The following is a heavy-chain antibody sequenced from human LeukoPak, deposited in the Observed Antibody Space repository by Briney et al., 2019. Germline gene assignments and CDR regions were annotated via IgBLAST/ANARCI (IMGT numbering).Heavy chain of an antibody. J-gene: IGHJ6*02. CDR2: VNWNGGST. D-gene: IGHD4-11*01. CDR1: GFTFDDYG. Sequence: PGGSLRLSCAASGFTFDDYGMSWVRQAPGEGLEWVSGVNWNGGSTGYADSVKGRFTISRDNAKNSLYLQMNSLRAEDTALYYCARQPAPTVTPFRYYYGMDVWGQGTTVTVSS. CDR3: ARQPAPTVTPFRYYYGMDV. V-gene: IGHV3-20*04.